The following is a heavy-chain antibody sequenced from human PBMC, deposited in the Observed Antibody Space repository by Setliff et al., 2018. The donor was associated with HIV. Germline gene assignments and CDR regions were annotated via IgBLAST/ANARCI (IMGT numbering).Heavy chain of an antibody. CDR1: GYTFTGHA. Sequence: ASVKVSCKASGYTFTGHAMNWVRQAPGQGLEWMGWINTKTGHPTYAQGFTGRFVFSLDTSINTAHLQISSLKAEDTAMYYCARDDNYVTGGTRDFDYWGQGTLVTISS. V-gene: IGHV7-4-1*02. J-gene: IGHJ4*02. CDR2: INTKTGHP. D-gene: IGHD2-8*02. CDR3: ARDDNYVTGGTRDFDY.